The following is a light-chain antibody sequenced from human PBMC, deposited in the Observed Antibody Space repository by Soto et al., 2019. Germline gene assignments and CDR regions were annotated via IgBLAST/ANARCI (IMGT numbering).Light chain of an antibody. J-gene: IGLJ7*01. Sequence: QSALTQPASVSGSPGQSITISCTGTSSDVGGYNYVSWYQQHAGKAPKLMIYDVSNRPSGVSNRFSGSKSGNTASLTISGLQAEDEADYYCSSYTTSSTLAVFGGGTQLPSS. CDR3: SSYTTSSTLAV. CDR2: DVS. CDR1: SSDVGGYNY. V-gene: IGLV2-14*01.